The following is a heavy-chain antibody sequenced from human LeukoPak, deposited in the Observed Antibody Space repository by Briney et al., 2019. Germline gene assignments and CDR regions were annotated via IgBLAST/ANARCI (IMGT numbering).Heavy chain of an antibody. Sequence: GGSLRLSCAASGFTFSSYAMSWVRQAPGKGLEWVSAISGSGGITYYADSVKGRFTISRDNSRNTLYLQMNSLRAEDTAVYYCARYCSSTSCSRGYYYYYGMDVWGQGTTVTVSS. CDR3: ARYCSSTSCSRGYYYYYGMDV. CDR2: ISGSGGIT. CDR1: GFTFSSYA. J-gene: IGHJ6*02. D-gene: IGHD2-2*01. V-gene: IGHV3-23*01.